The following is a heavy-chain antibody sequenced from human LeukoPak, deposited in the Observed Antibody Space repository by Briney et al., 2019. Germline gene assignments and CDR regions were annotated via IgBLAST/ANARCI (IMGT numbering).Heavy chain of an antibody. J-gene: IGHJ4*02. CDR2: ISYDGSNK. CDR1: GFTFSSYG. D-gene: IGHD4-23*01. V-gene: IGHV3-30*18. CDR3: AKLSGGNVNFDY. Sequence: GRSLRLSCAASGFTFSSYGMHWIRQAPGKGLEWVAVISYDGSNKYYADSVKGRFTISRDNSKNTLYLQMNSLRAEDTAVYYCAKLSGGNVNFDYWGQGTLVTVSS.